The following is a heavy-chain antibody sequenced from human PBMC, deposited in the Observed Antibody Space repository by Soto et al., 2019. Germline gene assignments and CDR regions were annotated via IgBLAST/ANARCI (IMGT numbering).Heavy chain of an antibody. CDR2: IRNPGYGGTT. Sequence: PGGSLRLSCTTSGFSFGDYAMTWVRQAPGKGLEWVGFIRNPGYGGTTEYDTSVKGRFIISRDDSMSSAYLQLNSLKVDDSAVYYCVRGSFGYYGPWGQGT. D-gene: IGHD3-3*01. CDR1: GFSFGDYA. V-gene: IGHV3-49*04. CDR3: VRGSFGYYGP. J-gene: IGHJ5*02.